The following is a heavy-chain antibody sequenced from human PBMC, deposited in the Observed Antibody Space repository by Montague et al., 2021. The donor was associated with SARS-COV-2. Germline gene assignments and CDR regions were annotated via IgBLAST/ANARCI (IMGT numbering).Heavy chain of an antibody. D-gene: IGHD6-13*01. J-gene: IGHJ5*02. Sequence: PALAKPTQTLTLTCTFSGFSLSTSGMCVSWIRQPPGKALEWLARIDWDDDKYYSTSLKTRLTISKDTSKNQVVLTMTNMDPVDTATCYCARILVAAAGSPFDPWGQGTLVTVSS. CDR3: ARILVAAAGSPFDP. CDR1: GFSLSTSGMC. V-gene: IGHV2-70*11. CDR2: IDWDDDK.